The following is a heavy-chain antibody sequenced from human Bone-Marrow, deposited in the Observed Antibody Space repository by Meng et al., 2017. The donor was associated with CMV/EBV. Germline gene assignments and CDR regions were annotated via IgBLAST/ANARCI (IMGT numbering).Heavy chain of an antibody. CDR1: GFTFNSYS. J-gene: IGHJ6*01. D-gene: IGHD2-2*01. V-gene: IGHV3-21*01. CDR3: ARDSVPAHKTGDFHDYFYGMDV. Sequence: LSLTCAASGFTFNSYSMNWVRQAPGKGLEWVSSISTSGNYIYYADSLKGRFTISKDNAKNSLYLQMNSLRGEDTAVYFCARDSVPAHKTGDFHDYFYGMDVWGQGTTVTVSS. CDR2: ISTSGNYI.